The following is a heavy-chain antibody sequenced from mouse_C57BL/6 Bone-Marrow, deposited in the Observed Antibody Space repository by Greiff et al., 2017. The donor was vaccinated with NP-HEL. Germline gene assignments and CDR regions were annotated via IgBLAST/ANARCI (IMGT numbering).Heavy chain of an antibody. CDR3: ARSGVRSGY. CDR2: IDPSDSET. V-gene: IGHV1-52*01. D-gene: IGHD1-1*01. CDR1: GYTFTSYW. J-gene: IGHJ2*01. Sequence: VQLQQPGAELVRPGSSVKLSCKASGYTFTSYWMHWVKQRPIQGLEWIGNIDPSDSETHYNQKFKDKATLTVDTSSSTAYMQLSSLTSEDYAVYYCARSGVRSGYGGQGTTLTVSS.